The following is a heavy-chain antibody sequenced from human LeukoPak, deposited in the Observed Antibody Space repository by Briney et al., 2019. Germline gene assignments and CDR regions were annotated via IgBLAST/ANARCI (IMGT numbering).Heavy chain of an antibody. V-gene: IGHV3-53*01. CDR1: GFTVSSNY. J-gene: IGHJ4*02. Sequence: GGSLRLSCAASGFTVSSNYMSWVRQAPGKGLEWVSVIYSGGSIYYADFAKGRFTISRDNAKNSLYLQMNSLRAEDTAVYYCARSGYLFDFDYWGQGTLVTVSS. D-gene: IGHD3-3*01. CDR2: IYSGGSI. CDR3: ARSGYLFDFDY.